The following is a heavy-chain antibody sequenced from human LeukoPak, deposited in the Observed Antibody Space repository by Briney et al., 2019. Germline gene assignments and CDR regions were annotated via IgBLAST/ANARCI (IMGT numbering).Heavy chain of an antibody. CDR3: ASRVLNDYGDYYYGMDV. J-gene: IGHJ6*02. D-gene: IGHD4-17*01. CDR1: GGTFSSYA. CDR2: IIPIFGTA. Sequence: GASVKVSCKASGGTFSSYAISWVRQAPGQGLEWMGGIIPIFGTANYAQKFQGRVTITADESTSTAYMELSSLRSEDTAVYYCASRVLNDYGDYYYGMDVWGQGTTVTVSS. V-gene: IGHV1-69*13.